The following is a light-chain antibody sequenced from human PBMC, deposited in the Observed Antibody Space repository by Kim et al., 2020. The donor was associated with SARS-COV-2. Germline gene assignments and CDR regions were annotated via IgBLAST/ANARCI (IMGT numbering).Light chain of an antibody. CDR1: RSNVGTNS. J-gene: IGLJ1*01. V-gene: IGLV1-44*01. CDR3: AAWDDSLYAYV. CDR2: SNN. Sequence: GQGVTITCSGGRSNVGTNSVTWYQQSPGMAPNLLIYSNNRRPSGVPDRFSGSKAGTSASLAISGLQSEDEADYYCAAWDDSLYAYVFGTGTKVTVL.